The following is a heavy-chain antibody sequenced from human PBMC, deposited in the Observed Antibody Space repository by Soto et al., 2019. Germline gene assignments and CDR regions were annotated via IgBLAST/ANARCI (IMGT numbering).Heavy chain of an antibody. CDR3: ARHVASSSSRYYYYYYGMDV. D-gene: IGHD6-6*01. CDR1: GYSFTSYW. V-gene: IGHV5-51*01. CDR2: IYPGDSDT. Sequence: PGESLKISCKGSGYSFTSYWIGWVRQMPGKGLEWMGIIYPGDSDTRYSPSFQGQVTISADKSISTAYLQWSSLKASDTAMYYCARHVASSSSRYYYYYYGMDVWGQGTTVTVSS. J-gene: IGHJ6*02.